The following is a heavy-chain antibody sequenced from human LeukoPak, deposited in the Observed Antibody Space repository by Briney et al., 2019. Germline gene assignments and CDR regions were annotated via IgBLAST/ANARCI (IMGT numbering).Heavy chain of an antibody. CDR2: INPNSGGT. D-gene: IGHD6-6*01. CDR3: AREGYSSSSGGAFDI. V-gene: IGHV1-2*02. J-gene: IGHJ3*02. Sequence: ASVKVSCTASGYTFTGYYMHWVRQAPGQGLEWMGWINPNSGGTNYAQKFQGRVTMTRDTSISTAYMELSRLRSDDTAVYYCAREGYSSSSGGAFDIWGQGTMVTVSS. CDR1: GYTFTGYY.